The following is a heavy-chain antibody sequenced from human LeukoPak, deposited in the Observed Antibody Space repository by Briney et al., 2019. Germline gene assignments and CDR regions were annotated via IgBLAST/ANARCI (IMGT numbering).Heavy chain of an antibody. CDR1: GGSISSGGYY. V-gene: IGHV4-31*03. CDR3: ASLYGDYSNYGMDV. Sequence: PSQTLSLTCTVSGGSISSGGYYWSWIRQHPGKGLEWIGYIYYSGSTYYNPSLKSRVTISVDTSKNQFSLKLSSVTAADTAVYYCASLYGDYSNYGMDVWGQGTTVTVSS. J-gene: IGHJ6*02. CDR2: IYYSGST. D-gene: IGHD4-17*01.